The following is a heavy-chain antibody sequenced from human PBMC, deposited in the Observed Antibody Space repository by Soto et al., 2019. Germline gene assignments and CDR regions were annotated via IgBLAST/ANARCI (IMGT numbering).Heavy chain of an antibody. J-gene: IGHJ5*02. V-gene: IGHV4-59*12. CDR3: ARVGGYSSSWYKYNWFDP. Sequence: PSETLSLTCTVSGGSISSNYWTWIRQPPGKGLEWIGYVYNSGSTNYNPSLKSRVTISVDTSKNQFSLKLSSVTAADTAVYYCARVGGYSSSWYKYNWFDPWGQGTLVTVSS. D-gene: IGHD6-13*01. CDR1: GGSISSNY. CDR2: VYNSGST.